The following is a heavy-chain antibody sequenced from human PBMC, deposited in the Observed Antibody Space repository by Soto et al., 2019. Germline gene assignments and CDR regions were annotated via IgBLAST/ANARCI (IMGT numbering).Heavy chain of an antibody. CDR1: GFTFSSYS. V-gene: IGHV3-21*01. J-gene: IGHJ4*02. CDR2: ISSSSSYI. CDR3: ARVGGYDSSSSG. Sequence: LRLSCAASGFTFSSYSMNWVRQAPGKGLEWVSSISSSSSYIYYADSVKGRFTISRDNAKNSLYLQMSSLRAEDTAVYYCARVGGYDSSSSGWGQGTLVTVSS. D-gene: IGHD6-6*01.